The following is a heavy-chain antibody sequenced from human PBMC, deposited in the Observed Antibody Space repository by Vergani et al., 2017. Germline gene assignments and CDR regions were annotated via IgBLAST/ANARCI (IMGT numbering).Heavy chain of an antibody. CDR1: GFTFSSYG. Sequence: QVQLVESGGGVVQPGRSLRLSCAASGFTFSSYGMHWVRQAPGKGLEWVAVIWYDGSNKYYADSVKGRFTISRDNSKNSLYLQMNSLRAEDTAVYYCARDLPLGIAVAGNDYWGQGTLVTVSS. V-gene: IGHV3-33*01. D-gene: IGHD6-19*01. CDR3: ARDLPLGIAVAGNDY. CDR2: IWYDGSNK. J-gene: IGHJ4*02.